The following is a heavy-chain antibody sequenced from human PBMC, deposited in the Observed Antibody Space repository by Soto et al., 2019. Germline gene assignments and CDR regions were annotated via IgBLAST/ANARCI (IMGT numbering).Heavy chain of an antibody. Sequence: GSVKVSCKASGYTFTSYGISWVRQAPGQGLEWMGWISAYNGNTNYAQKPQGRVTMTTDTSTSTAYMELRSLRSDDTAVYYCARDWFPPHGHWFDPWGQGTLVTVSS. CDR1: GYTFTSYG. CDR3: ARDWFPPHGHWFDP. V-gene: IGHV1-18*01. CDR2: ISAYNGNT. J-gene: IGHJ5*02. D-gene: IGHD3-10*01.